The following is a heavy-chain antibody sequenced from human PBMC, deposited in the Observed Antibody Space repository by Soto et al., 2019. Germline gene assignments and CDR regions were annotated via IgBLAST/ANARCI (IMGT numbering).Heavy chain of an antibody. CDR1: GGSFSGYY. CDR2: INHSGST. D-gene: IGHD4-17*01. V-gene: IGHV4-34*01. Sequence: SETLSLTCAVYGGSFSGYYWSWIRQPPGKGLEWIGEINHSGSTNYNPSLKSRVTISVDTSKNQFSLKLSSVTAADTAVYYCARTEEVTTKPYYFDYWGQGTLVTVSS. J-gene: IGHJ4*02. CDR3: ARTEEVTTKPYYFDY.